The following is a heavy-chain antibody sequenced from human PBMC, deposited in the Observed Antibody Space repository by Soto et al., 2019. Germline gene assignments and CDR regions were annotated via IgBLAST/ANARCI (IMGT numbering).Heavy chain of an antibody. CDR1: GFTFSGNW. Sequence: EVQLVESGGGLVQPGGSLRLSCAASGFTFSGNWMHWVRQAPGKGLVWASRINEDGSTTTYADSVKGRFTISRDNAENTLYLQMNSLRADDTAVYYCARDLSGQFDYWGQGTLVTVSS. V-gene: IGHV3-74*03. J-gene: IGHJ4*02. CDR3: ARDLSGQFDY. CDR2: INEDGSTT.